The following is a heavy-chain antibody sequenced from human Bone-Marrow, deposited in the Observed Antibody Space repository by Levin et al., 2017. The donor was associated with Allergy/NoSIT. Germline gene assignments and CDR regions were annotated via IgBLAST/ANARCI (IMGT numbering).Heavy chain of an antibody. J-gene: IGHJ5*01. CDR1: GASLIASGEG. V-gene: IGHV2-5*02. D-gene: IGHD3-10*01. CDR2: IFWDDDK. Sequence: SGPTLVKPTQTLTLTCSLSGASLIASGEGVGWIRQPPGKALQWLAVIFWDDDKFYSPSLKRRLTITKDTSKKQVVLRMTNTDSEDTATYYCAHAFLYWFEENSHWFDSWGQGTRVTVSS. CDR3: AHAFLYWFEENSHWFDS.